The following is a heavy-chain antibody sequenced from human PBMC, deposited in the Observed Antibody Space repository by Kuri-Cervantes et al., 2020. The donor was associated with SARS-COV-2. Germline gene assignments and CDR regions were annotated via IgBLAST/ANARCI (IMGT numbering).Heavy chain of an antibody. V-gene: IGHV3-49*04. J-gene: IGHJ5*02. Sequence: GESLKISCTASGFTFGDYAMSWVRQAPGKGLEWVGFIRSKAYGGTTEYAASVKGRFTISRDDSKSIAYLQMNSLRAEDTALYYCARDLSDSSTPPHDPWGQGTLVTVSS. CDR2: IRSKAYGGTT. CDR1: GFTFGDYA. D-gene: IGHD2-2*01. CDR3: ARDLSDSSTPPHDP.